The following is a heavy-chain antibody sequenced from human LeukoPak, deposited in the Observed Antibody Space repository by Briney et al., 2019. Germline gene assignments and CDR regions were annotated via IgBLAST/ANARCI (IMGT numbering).Heavy chain of an antibody. V-gene: IGHV3-21*01. J-gene: IGHJ4*02. CDR2: ISSSSSYI. CDR3: ARAFGIAAARLDY. D-gene: IGHD6-13*01. Sequence: GGSLRLPCAASGFTFSSYSMNWVRQAPGKGLEWVSSISSSSSYIYYADSVKGRFTISRDNAKNSLYLQMNSLRAEDTAVYYCARAFGIAAARLDYWGQGTLVTVSS. CDR1: GFTFSSYS.